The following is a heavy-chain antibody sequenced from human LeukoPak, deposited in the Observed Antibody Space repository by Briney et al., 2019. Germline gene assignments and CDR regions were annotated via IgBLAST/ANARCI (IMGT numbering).Heavy chain of an antibody. CDR2: ISGSGNTV. V-gene: IGHV3-48*02. CDR1: GFTFRTCG. J-gene: IGHJ4*02. Sequence: GGSLRLSCAASGFTFRTCGMHWGRQAPGKGLEWVSYISGSGNTVYYADSVKGRFTISRDNAKNSLYLQMDSLGDEDTAVYYCARGTTVIDYWGQGTLVTVSS. CDR3: ARGTTVIDY. D-gene: IGHD4-17*01.